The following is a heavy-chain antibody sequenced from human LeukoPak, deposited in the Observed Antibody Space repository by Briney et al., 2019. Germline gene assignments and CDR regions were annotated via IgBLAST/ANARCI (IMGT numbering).Heavy chain of an antibody. V-gene: IGHV3-43D*03. J-gene: IGHJ6*03. CDR2: ISWDGGST. CDR1: GFTFSSYA. Sequence: GGSLRLSCAASGFTFSSYAMHWVRQAPGKGLEWVSLISWDGGSTYYADSVKGRFTISRDNSKNSLYLQMNSLRAEDTALYYCAKAREDQNYYYYYMDVWGKGTTVTVSS. CDR3: AKAREDQNYYYYYMDV.